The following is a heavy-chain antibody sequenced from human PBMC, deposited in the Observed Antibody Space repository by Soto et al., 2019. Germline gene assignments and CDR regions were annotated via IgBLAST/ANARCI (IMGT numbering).Heavy chain of an antibody. J-gene: IGHJ5*02. Sequence: ASVKVSCKVSGYTLTELSMHWVRQAPGKGLEWMGGFDPEDGETIYAQKFQGRVTMTEDTSTDTAYMELSSLRSEDTAVYYCATASLLDYDSSALGVHWFDPWGQGTLVTV. CDR2: FDPEDGET. CDR3: ATASLLDYDSSALGVHWFDP. CDR1: GYTLTELS. V-gene: IGHV1-24*01. D-gene: IGHD3-22*01.